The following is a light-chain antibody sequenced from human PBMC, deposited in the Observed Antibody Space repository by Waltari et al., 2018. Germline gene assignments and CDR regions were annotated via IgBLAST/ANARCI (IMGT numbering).Light chain of an antibody. Sequence: IQLTQSPSSLSASVGDRVTLTCRASQVISSYLAWYQQKPGKAPRLLIYAASTLQSGVPPRFSGSGSGTDFTLTISSLQPEDFATYYCQQLNSFPLTFGGGTKVEIK. CDR1: QVISSY. J-gene: IGKJ4*01. CDR2: AAS. V-gene: IGKV1-9*01. CDR3: QQLNSFPLT.